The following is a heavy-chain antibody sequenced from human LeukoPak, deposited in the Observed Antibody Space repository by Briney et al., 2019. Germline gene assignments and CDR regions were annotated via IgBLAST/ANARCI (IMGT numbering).Heavy chain of an antibody. D-gene: IGHD2-2*01. CDR1: GFTFSSYS. CDR3: AWYQLSGQRNYYYYMDV. J-gene: IGHJ6*03. Sequence: TGGSLRLSCAASGFTFSSYSMNWVRQAPGKGLEWVSSISSSSSYIYYADSVKGRFTISRDNAKNSLYLQMNSLRAEDTAVYYCAWYQLSGQRNYYYYMDVWGKGTTVTVSS. CDR2: ISSSSSYI. V-gene: IGHV3-21*01.